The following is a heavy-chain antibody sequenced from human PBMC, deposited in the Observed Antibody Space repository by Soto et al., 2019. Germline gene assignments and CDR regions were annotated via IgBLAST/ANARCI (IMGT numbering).Heavy chain of an antibody. V-gene: IGHV1-2*04. CDR3: ARGGYSYGRDYGMDV. D-gene: IGHD5-18*01. Sequence: VXVSCKASGYTFTGYYMHWVRQAPGQGLEWMGWINPNSGGTNYAQKFQGWVTMSLDASKNQFSLKLTSLTAADTAVYYCARGGYSYGRDYGMDVWGQGTTVTVSS. CDR1: GYTFTGYY. CDR2: INPNSGGT. J-gene: IGHJ6*02.